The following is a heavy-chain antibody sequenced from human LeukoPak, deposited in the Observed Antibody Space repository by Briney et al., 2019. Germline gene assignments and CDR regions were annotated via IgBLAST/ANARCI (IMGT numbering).Heavy chain of an antibody. CDR1: GGSISSSSYY. J-gene: IGHJ4*02. Sequence: PSETLSLTCTVSGGSISSSSYYWGWIRQPPGKGLEWIGSIYYSGSTYYNPSLKSRVTISVDTSKNRFSLKLSSVTAADTAVYYCARDLREGRENYYDSSGYFIWGQGTLVTVSS. CDR3: ARDLREGRENYYDSSGYFI. V-gene: IGHV4-39*07. CDR2: IYYSGST. D-gene: IGHD3-22*01.